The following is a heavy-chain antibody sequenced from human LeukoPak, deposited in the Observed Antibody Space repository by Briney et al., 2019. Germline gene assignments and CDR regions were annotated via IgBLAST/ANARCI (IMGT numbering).Heavy chain of an antibody. Sequence: SETLSLTCSVSGASVSDGSYYWSWIRQPPGKGLEWIGYLYYSGNTNYSPSLSGRVSTSIDTSKNHFSLNLTSVTAADTAVYYCARVSRSSGWYGDYWGQGTLVTVSS. CDR1: GASVSDGSYY. D-gene: IGHD6-19*01. CDR3: ARVSRSSGWYGDY. V-gene: IGHV4-61*03. CDR2: LYYSGNT. J-gene: IGHJ4*02.